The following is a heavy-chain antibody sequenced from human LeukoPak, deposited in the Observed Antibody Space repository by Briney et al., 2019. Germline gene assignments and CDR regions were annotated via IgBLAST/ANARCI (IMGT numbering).Heavy chain of an antibody. CDR1: GFTFSSYW. Sequence: GGSLRLSCAASGFTFSSYWMSWVRQAPGKALEWVANIKQDGSEKYYVDSVKGRFTISRDNAKNSLYLQMNSLRAEDTAVYYCARDLALYYDILTGYSLFDYWGQGTLVTVSS. CDR3: ARDLALYYDILTGYSLFDY. CDR2: IKQDGSEK. V-gene: IGHV3-7*03. D-gene: IGHD3-9*01. J-gene: IGHJ4*02.